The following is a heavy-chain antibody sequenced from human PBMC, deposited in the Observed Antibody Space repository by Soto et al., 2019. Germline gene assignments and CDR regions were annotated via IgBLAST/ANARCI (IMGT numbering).Heavy chain of an antibody. CDR2: IKQDGSEK. D-gene: IGHD2-2*01. CDR3: AREKCSSTSCYEVRAFDI. V-gene: IGHV3-7*01. CDR1: GFTFSSYW. Sequence: GGSLRLSCAASGFTFSSYWMSWVRQAPGKGLEWVANIKQDGSEKYYVDSVKGRFTISRDNAKNSLYLQMNSLRAEDTAVYYCAREKCSSTSCYEVRAFDIWGQGTMVTVSS. J-gene: IGHJ3*02.